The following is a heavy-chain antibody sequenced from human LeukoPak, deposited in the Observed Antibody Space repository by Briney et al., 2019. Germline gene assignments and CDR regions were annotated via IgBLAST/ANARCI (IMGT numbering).Heavy chain of an antibody. J-gene: IGHJ4*02. CDR1: GFTFSSYW. Sequence: GGSLRLSCAASGFTFSSYWMHWVRQAPGKGLGWVSRINSDGSSTNYADSVKGRFTISRDNAKNTLYLQMNSLRAEDTAVYYCARQPYYDSSGRRPYWGQGTLVTVSS. CDR2: INSDGSST. V-gene: IGHV3-74*01. CDR3: ARQPYYDSSGRRPY. D-gene: IGHD3-22*01.